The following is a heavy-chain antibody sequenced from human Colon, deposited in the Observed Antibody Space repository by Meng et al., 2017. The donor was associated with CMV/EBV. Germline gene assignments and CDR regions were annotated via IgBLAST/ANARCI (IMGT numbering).Heavy chain of an antibody. V-gene: IGHV1-69*05. CDR3: ARGVGATVGPHYYYYGVDV. Sequence: SVKVSCKSSGGTFSRHAFSWARQAPRQGLEWMGGIIPMFGTTNYAQKFQGRVRFTTDESTSTAYMELSSLRSDDTAVYYCARGVGATVGPHYYYYGVDVWGQGTTVTVSS. CDR1: GGTFSRHA. D-gene: IGHD1-26*01. J-gene: IGHJ6*02. CDR2: IIPMFGTT.